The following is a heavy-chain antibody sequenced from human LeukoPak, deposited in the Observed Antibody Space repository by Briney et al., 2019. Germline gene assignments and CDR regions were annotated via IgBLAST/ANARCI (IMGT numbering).Heavy chain of an antibody. CDR2: IYASGGT. CDR3: ASSTRTLIVPAAQGNAFDI. Sequence: PSETLSLTCTVSGGSISSGSYYWSWIRQPAGKGLEWIGRIYASGGTNYNPSLKSRVTISVDTSKNQFSLKLSSVTAADTAVYYCASSTRTLIVPAAQGNAFDIWGQGTMVTVSS. CDR1: GGSISSGSYY. V-gene: IGHV4-61*02. J-gene: IGHJ3*02. D-gene: IGHD2-2*01.